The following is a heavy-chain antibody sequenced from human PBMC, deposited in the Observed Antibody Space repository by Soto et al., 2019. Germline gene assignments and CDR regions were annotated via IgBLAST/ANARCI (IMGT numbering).Heavy chain of an antibody. CDR1: GYSFAGYW. J-gene: IGHJ4*02. CDR3: VRPDSTGYYVY. D-gene: IGHD3-22*01. V-gene: IGHV5-10-1*01. Sequence: PGESLKISCKGSGYSFAGYWITWVRQKPGKGLEGRGRMDPSDPQTYYSPSFRGHVTISVTKSITTVFLPWSSLRASDTAMYYCVRPDSTGYYVYWGQGTLVTVSS. CDR2: MDPSDPQT.